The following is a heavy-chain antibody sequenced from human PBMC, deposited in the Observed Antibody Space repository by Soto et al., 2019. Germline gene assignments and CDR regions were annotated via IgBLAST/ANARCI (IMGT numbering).Heavy chain of an antibody. CDR3: ARWQRSSNAYYYYYGMDV. CDR2: IIPIFGTA. Sequence: SVKVSCKASGGTFSSYAISWVRQAPGQGHEWMGGIIPIFGTANYAQKFQGRVTITADKSTSTAYMELSSLRSEDTAVYYCARWQRSSNAYYYYYGMDVWGQGTTVTVSS. J-gene: IGHJ6*02. CDR1: GGTFSSYA. D-gene: IGHD2-2*01. V-gene: IGHV1-69*06.